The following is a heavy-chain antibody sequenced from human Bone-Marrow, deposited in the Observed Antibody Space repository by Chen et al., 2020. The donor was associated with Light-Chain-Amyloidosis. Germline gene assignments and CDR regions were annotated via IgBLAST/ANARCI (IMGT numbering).Heavy chain of an antibody. CDR3: ARMEGPYYYDSSGLVY. CDR2: ISAYNGYT. CDR1: GYTFTNYV. V-gene: IGHV1-18*04. D-gene: IGHD3-22*01. Sequence: QVQLVQSGAEVKKPGASVKVSRKASGYTFTNYVIYWVRQAPGQGLEWMGWISAYNGYTNYAQNLQGRVTMTTDTSTHTAYMELRSLRSDDTAVYYCARMEGPYYYDSSGLVYWGQGTLVTVSS. J-gene: IGHJ4*02.